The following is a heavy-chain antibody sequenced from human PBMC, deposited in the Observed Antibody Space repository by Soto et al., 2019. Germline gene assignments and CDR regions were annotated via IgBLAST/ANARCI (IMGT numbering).Heavy chain of an antibody. CDR1: GFTFSSYG. V-gene: IGHV3-23*01. D-gene: IGHD3-10*01. J-gene: IGHJ6*02. Sequence: PGGSLRLSCAASGFTFSSYGMSWVRQAPGKGLEWVASLDGAGGSTYYAESVRGRFSISRDNSQNTLFLQMKRLTVDDTAIYYCAAPRDEYGSGVSWFTYGMDIWGQGTTVTVSS. CDR3: AAPRDEYGSGVSWFTYGMDI. CDR2: LDGAGGST.